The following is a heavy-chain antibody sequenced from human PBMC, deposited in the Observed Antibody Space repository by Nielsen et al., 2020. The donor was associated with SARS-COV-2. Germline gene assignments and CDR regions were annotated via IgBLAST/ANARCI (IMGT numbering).Heavy chain of an antibody. J-gene: IGHJ5*02. CDR2: IYSSGRT. CDR3: ARSTSTSYPFDP. D-gene: IGHD2-2*01. Sequence: GSLRLSCTVSGGSINSYYWNWIRQPPGKGLEWIGYIYSSGRTNDNPSLKSRVTISVDTSKNQFSLKLSSVTAADTAVYYCARSTSTSYPFDPRGQGTLVTVSS. CDR1: GGSINSYY. V-gene: IGHV4-59*01.